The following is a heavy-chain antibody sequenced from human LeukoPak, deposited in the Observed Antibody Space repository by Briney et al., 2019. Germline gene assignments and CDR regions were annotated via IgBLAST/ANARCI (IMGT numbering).Heavy chain of an antibody. V-gene: IGHV1-18*01. CDR2: ISAYNGNT. D-gene: IGHD3-22*01. Sequence: ASVKFSCKASGYTFTSYGISWVRQAPGQGLEWMGWISAYNGNTNYAQKLQGRVTMTTDTSTSTAYMELRSLRSDDTAVYYCAREISYYYDSSGYYYLTTSYYFDYWGQGTLVTVSS. CDR1: GYTFTSYG. J-gene: IGHJ4*02. CDR3: AREISYYYDSSGYYYLTTSYYFDY.